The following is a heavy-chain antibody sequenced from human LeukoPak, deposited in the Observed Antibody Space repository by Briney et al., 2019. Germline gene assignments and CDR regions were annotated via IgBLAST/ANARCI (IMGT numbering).Heavy chain of an antibody. CDR3: ARGLLRSSPTSWAFDI. Sequence: GGSLRLSCVAPGFTFSDYSMHWVRQAPGRGLEWVSSISNGGSYIDYADSLQGRLTISRDNAKNSLYLQMISLRAVDTAVYFCARGLLRSSPTSWAFDIWGHGAMVTVSS. V-gene: IGHV3-21*06. CDR2: ISNGGSYI. D-gene: IGHD2-2*01. CDR1: GFTFSDYS. J-gene: IGHJ3*02.